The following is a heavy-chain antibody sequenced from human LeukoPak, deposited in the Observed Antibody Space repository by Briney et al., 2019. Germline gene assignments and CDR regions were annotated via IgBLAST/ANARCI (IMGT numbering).Heavy chain of an antibody. CDR3: ARDFSVGATPDAFDI. CDR2: IYSGGST. Sequence: GGSLRLSCAASGFTVSNNYMSWVRQAPGKGLEWVSVIYSGGSTYYADSVKGRFTISRDNSKNTLYLQMNSLRAEDTAVYYCARDFSVGATPDAFDIWGQGTMVTVSS. CDR1: GFTVSNNY. D-gene: IGHD1-26*01. J-gene: IGHJ3*02. V-gene: IGHV3-66*01.